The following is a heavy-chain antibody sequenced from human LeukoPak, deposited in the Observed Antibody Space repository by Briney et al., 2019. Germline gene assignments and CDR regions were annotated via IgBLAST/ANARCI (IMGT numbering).Heavy chain of an antibody. CDR3: TSSGWYGNYFDY. CDR2: IKSKTDGGTT. D-gene: IGHD6-19*01. J-gene: IGHJ4*02. Sequence: PGGSLRHSCAASGFTFSNAWMSWVRQAPGKGLEWVGRIKSKTDGGTTDYAAPVKGRFTISRDDSKNTLYLQMNSLKTEDTTVYYGTSSGWYGNYFDYWGQGTLVTVSS. V-gene: IGHV3-15*01. CDR1: GFTFSNAW.